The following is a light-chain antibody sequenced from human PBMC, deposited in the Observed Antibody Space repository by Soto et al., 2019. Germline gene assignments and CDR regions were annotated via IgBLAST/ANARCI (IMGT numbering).Light chain of an antibody. J-gene: IGKJ4*01. CDR1: QSVSSSY. CDR2: GAS. CDR3: QQYRSSPPLT. Sequence: EIVLTQSPGTLSLSPGERATLSCRASQSVSSSYLAWYQQKPGQAPRLLIYGASSRATGIPDMFSGSGSGTDFTLTISRLKPEDFAVYYCQQYRSSPPLTFGGGTKVEIK. V-gene: IGKV3-20*01.